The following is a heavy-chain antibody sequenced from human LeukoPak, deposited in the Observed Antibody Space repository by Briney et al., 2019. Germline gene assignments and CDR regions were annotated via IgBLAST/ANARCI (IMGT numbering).Heavy chain of an antibody. V-gene: IGHV3-30*18. J-gene: IGHJ4*02. CDR2: ISYDGSNK. D-gene: IGHD3-10*01. CDR1: GFTFSSYG. CDR3: AKSIYGSGVDYFNY. Sequence: PGRSLRLSCAASGFTFSSYGMHWVRQAPGKGLEWVAVISYDGSNKYYADSVKGRFTISRDNSKNTLYLQMNSLRAEDTAVYYCAKSIYGSGVDYFNYWGQGTLVTAYS.